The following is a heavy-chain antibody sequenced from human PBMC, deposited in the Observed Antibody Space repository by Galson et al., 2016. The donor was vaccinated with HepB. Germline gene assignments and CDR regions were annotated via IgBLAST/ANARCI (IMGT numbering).Heavy chain of an antibody. CDR3: ARDPDTASKVDV. Sequence: SLRLSCAASGFRSSDHYMSWIRQVPGKGLESIARISSGGSPTYYAESVRGRFTISRDDAKNSLYLQLNSLRAEDTAVYFCARDPDTASKVDVWGQGTSVIVSS. CDR1: GFRSSDHY. J-gene: IGHJ6*02. V-gene: IGHV3-11*01. D-gene: IGHD5-18*01. CDR2: ISSGGSPT.